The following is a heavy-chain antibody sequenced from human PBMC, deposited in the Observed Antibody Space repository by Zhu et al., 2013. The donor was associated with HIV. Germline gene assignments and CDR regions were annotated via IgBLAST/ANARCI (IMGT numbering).Heavy chain of an antibody. CDR2: IIPIFGTA. J-gene: IGHJ4*02. D-gene: IGHD3-9*01. CDR1: GGTFSSYA. V-gene: IGHV1-69*01. Sequence: QVQLVQSGAEVKKPGSSVKVSCKASGGTFSSYAISWVRQAPGQGLEWMGGIIPIFGTANYAQKFQGRVTITADESTSTAYMELSSLRSEDTAVYYCAREQGKDYDILTGYQTNYYFDYWGQGTLVTVSS. CDR3: AREQGKDYDILTGYQTNYYFDY.